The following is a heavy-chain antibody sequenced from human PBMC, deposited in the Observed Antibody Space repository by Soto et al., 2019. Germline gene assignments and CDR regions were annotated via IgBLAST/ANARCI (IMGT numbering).Heavy chain of an antibody. D-gene: IGHD6-13*01. Sequence: ASVKVSCKASGYTFTSYAMHWVRQAPGQRLEWRGWLNAGNGNTKYSQKFQGRVPITRDTSAGTAYMELSRLRSEDTAVYSCARAGYSSSWYWFDPWGQGTLVTVSS. CDR1: GYTFTSYA. J-gene: IGHJ5*02. CDR3: ARAGYSSSWYWFDP. V-gene: IGHV1-3*01. CDR2: LNAGNGNT.